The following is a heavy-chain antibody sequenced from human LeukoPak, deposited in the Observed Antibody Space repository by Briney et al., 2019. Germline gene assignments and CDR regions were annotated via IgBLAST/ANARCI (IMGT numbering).Heavy chain of an antibody. CDR1: GYSFTSFW. V-gene: IGHV5-51*01. Sequence: GESLKISCQGSGYSFTSFWIGWVRQMPRKGLEWMGIIYPGDSNIIYSPSFQGQVTVSADKSISTAYLQWNSLKASDTAMYYCARIAAGIDYWGQGALVTVSS. CDR3: ARIAAGIDY. CDR2: IYPGDSNI. D-gene: IGHD6-13*01. J-gene: IGHJ4*02.